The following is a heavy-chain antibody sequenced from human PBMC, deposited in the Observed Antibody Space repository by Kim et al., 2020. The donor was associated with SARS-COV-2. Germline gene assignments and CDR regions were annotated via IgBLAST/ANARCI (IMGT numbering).Heavy chain of an antibody. J-gene: IGHJ5*02. CDR1: GDSITAFA. CDR2: IIPALASV. Sequence: SVKVSCRASGDSITAFAISWVRQAPGQGLEWMGGIIPALASVNYARSFQGRVTITADGSTRTVYMNLSSLRSEDTAVYYCARGLLRGGYDLGWFDPWGQGTLVVVSS. CDR3: ARGLLRGGYDLGWFDP. V-gene: IGHV1-69*13. D-gene: IGHD5-12*01.